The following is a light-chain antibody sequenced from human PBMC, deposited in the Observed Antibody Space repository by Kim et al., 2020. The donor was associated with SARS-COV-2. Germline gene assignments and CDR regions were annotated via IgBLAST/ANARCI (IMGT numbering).Light chain of an antibody. V-gene: IGKV1-17*03. CDR3: LQHSAYPYT. J-gene: IGKJ2*01. CDR2: ATS. CDR1: QGIGDY. Sequence: ASVGDRVTITCRASQGIGDYLAWFQQKPGKVPERLIYATSSLQSGVPSRFSGSGSGTKFTLTISSLQPEDFATYYCLQHSAYPYTFGQGTKVDIK.